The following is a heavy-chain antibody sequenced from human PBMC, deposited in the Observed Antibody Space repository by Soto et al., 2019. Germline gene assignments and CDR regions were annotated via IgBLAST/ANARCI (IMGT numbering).Heavy chain of an antibody. CDR1: GGSVSSNIYY. V-gene: IGHV4-31*01. CDR3: ARGYDYDSGGYLFDY. J-gene: IGHJ4*02. Sequence: LSLTCSVSGGSVSSNIYYWTWIRHHPGKGPEWIGHIYYSRSTYYNPSLKSQVTISLDKSKNQFSLKLTSVSAADTAVYYCARGYDYDSGGYLFDYWGQGTLVTVSS. D-gene: IGHD3-22*01. CDR2: IYYSRST.